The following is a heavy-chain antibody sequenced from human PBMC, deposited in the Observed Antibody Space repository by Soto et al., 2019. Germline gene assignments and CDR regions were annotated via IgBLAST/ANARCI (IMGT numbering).Heavy chain of an antibody. J-gene: IGHJ5*01. CDR1: GFTFSDYL. CDR2: IKFDESVK. Sequence: SGGSVRLSCVASGFTFSDYLMSCVRQAPWKGPEWLANIKFDESVKQYVDSVRGRFSISRDNFRNSLFLQMNSLRAGDTAIYYCAKDGGYCSTATCYYPRNHSFDSWGKGTKVTASS. CDR3: AKDGGYCSTATCYYPRNHSFDS. D-gene: IGHD2-8*01. V-gene: IGHV3-7*03.